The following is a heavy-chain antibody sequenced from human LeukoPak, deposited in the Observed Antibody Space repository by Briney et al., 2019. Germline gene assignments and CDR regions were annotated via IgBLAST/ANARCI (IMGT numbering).Heavy chain of an antibody. CDR3: ARPPWDDYGDLYFDY. CDR2: IYYSGST. CDR1: GGSISSYY. J-gene: IGHJ4*02. Sequence: SETLSLTCTVSGGSISSYYWSWIRQPPGKGLEWIGYIYYSGSTNYNPSLKSRVTISVDTSKNQFSLKLSSVTAADTAVYYCARPPWDDYGDLYFDYWGQGTLVTVSS. V-gene: IGHV4-59*08. D-gene: IGHD4-17*01.